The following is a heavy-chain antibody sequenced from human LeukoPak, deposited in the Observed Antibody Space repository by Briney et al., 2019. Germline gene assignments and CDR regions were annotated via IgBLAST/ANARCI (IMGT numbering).Heavy chain of an antibody. Sequence: GGSLRFSCAASGFTFSSYSMNWVRQAPGKGLEWVSSISSSSSYIYYADSVKGRFTISRDNAKNSLYLQMNSLRAEDTAVYYCARAHLLYYFDYWGQGTLVTVSS. CDR3: ARAHLLYYFDY. CDR1: GFTFSSYS. J-gene: IGHJ4*02. V-gene: IGHV3-21*01. CDR2: ISSSSSYI.